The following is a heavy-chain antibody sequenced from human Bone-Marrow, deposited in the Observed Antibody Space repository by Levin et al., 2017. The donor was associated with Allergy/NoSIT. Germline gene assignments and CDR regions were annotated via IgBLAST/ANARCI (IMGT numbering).Heavy chain of an antibody. CDR2: VSSDGNTI. CDR3: ARTLQTLHCDGGSCFSPVWFDP. Sequence: AGGSLRLSCAASGFTFSDYYMSWIRQAPGKGLELVSYVSSDGNTISYADSVKGRFTLSRDNAKNSLFLQMNRLGAEDTAVYFCARTLQTLHCDGGSCFSPVWFDPWGQGTLVSVSS. V-gene: IGHV3-11*01. J-gene: IGHJ5*02. D-gene: IGHD2-15*01. CDR1: GFTFSDYY.